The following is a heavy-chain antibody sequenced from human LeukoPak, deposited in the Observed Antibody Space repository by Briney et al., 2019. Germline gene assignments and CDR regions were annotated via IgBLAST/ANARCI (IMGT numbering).Heavy chain of an antibody. D-gene: IGHD3-10*01. Sequence: GGSLRLSCAVSGFTFSRHWMSWVRRAPGKGLEWLANIKQDGSEKSKNSLYLQMNSLRAEDTAVYYCARSYYGSGTSYGMDVWGQGTTVTVSS. CDR2: IKQDGSEK. CDR1: GFTFSRHW. CDR3: ARSYYGSGTSYGMDV. V-gene: IGHV3-7*01. J-gene: IGHJ6*02.